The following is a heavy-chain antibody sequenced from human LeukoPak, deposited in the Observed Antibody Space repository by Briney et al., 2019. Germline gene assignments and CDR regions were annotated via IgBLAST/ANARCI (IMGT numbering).Heavy chain of an antibody. Sequence: SETLSLTCTVSGDSISSHYWNWIRQPPGKGLEWIGYIRYSGSTNYSPSLKSRVSISIDTSKNQISLRLTSVTAADTAVYFCARSLLNGVDPWGQGTLVTVYS. CDR3: ARSLLNGVDP. CDR1: GDSISSHY. D-gene: IGHD2-8*01. CDR2: IRYSGST. J-gene: IGHJ5*02. V-gene: IGHV4-59*11.